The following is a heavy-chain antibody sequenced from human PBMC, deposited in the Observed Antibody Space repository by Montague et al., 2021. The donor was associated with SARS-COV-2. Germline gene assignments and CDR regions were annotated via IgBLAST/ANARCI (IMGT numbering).Heavy chain of an antibody. Sequence: SETLSLTCEVSGASISSNNWWIWVRQSPGKGLEWIGETYHSGSTNYNPSLRGRVTISVDKSKNQFSLKVNSVCAADTAVYYCARLGVVPSPRTFDPWGQGTLVTVSS. CDR2: TYHSGST. V-gene: IGHV4-4*02. CDR1: GASISSNNW. D-gene: IGHD3-10*01. J-gene: IGHJ5*02. CDR3: ARLGVVPSPRTFDP.